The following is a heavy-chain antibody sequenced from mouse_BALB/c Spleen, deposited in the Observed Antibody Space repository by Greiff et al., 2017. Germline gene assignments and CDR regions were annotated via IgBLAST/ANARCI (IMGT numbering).Heavy chain of an antibody. CDR1: GYTFTSYW. D-gene: IGHD2-14*01. CDR3: ARRKVRRGWYIDV. Sequence: QVQLQQPGAELVKPGASVKLSCKASGYTFTSYWMHWVKQRPGQGLEWIGEIDPSDSYTNYNQKLKGKATLTVDKSSSTAYMQLSSLTSEDSAVYDFARRKVRRGWYIDVWGAGTTVTVSS. V-gene: IGHV1-69*02. CDR2: IDPSDSYT. J-gene: IGHJ1*01.